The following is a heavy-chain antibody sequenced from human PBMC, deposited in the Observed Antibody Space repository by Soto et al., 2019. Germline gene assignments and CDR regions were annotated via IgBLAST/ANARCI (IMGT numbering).Heavy chain of an antibody. V-gene: IGHV4-30-2*01. CDR1: GGSISSGGYS. D-gene: IGHD3-3*01. Sequence: SETLFLTCAVSGGSISSGGYSWSWIRQPPGKGLEWIGYIYHSGSTYYNPSLKSRVTISVDRSKNQFSLKLSSVTAADTAVYYCARVAFWSGYGTNNWFDPWGQGTLVTVSS. CDR3: ARVAFWSGYGTNNWFDP. CDR2: IYHSGST. J-gene: IGHJ5*02.